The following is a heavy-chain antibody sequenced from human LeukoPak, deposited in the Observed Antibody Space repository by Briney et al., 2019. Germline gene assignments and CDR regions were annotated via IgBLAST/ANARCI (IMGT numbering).Heavy chain of an antibody. CDR1: GFTFSSYA. CDR2: ISYDGSNK. V-gene: IGHV3-30-3*01. Sequence: GGSLRLSCAASGFTFSSYAMHWVRQAPGKGLEWVAVISYDGSNKYYADSVKGRFTISRDNSKNTLYLQMNSLRAEDTAVYYCARDPTEYSSTNDAFDIWGQGTMVTVSS. J-gene: IGHJ3*02. CDR3: ARDPTEYSSTNDAFDI. D-gene: IGHD6-6*01.